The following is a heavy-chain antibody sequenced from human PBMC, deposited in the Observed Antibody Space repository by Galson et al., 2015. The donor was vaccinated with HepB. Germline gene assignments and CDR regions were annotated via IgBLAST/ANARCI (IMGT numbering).Heavy chain of an antibody. CDR3: ATRGSYHFY. CDR1: GFTLSSFW. J-gene: IGHJ4*02. Sequence: SLRLSCAASGFTLSSFWITWVRQAPGKGLEWVAKINEDGSVKYYMESVRGRFTISRDNANNSLHLQMDSLRDDDTAVYYCATRGSYHFYWGQGTQVTVSS. CDR2: INEDGSVK. V-gene: IGHV3-7*01. D-gene: IGHD1-26*01.